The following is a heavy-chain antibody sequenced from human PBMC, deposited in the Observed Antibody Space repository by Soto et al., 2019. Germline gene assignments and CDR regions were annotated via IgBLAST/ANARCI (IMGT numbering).Heavy chain of an antibody. Sequence: ASVKVSCKASGGTFTSYAISWVRQAPGQGLEWMGWMNPNSGKTGYAQKFQGRVTMTRNTSISTAYMELSSLRSEDTAVYYCARGVVITDYYYYYMDVWGKGTTVTVSS. V-gene: IGHV1-8*02. CDR1: GGTFTSYA. J-gene: IGHJ6*03. CDR2: MNPNSGKT. D-gene: IGHD3-22*01. CDR3: ARGVVITDYYYYYMDV.